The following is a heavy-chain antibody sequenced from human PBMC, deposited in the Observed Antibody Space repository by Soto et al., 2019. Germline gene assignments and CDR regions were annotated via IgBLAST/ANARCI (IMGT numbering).Heavy chain of an antibody. V-gene: IGHV3-73*01. Sequence: EVQLVESGGGLVQPGGSLKLSCAASGFTFSRSALHWVRQASGKGLEWVGRIRTKADNYATAYAASVKGRFTISRDDSKNTAYLQMNSLKTEDTAVYYCASRSPVTNTAYAFDIWGQGTMVTVSS. CDR2: IRTKADNYAT. CDR3: ASRSPVTNTAYAFDI. J-gene: IGHJ3*02. D-gene: IGHD4-17*01. CDR1: GFTFSRSA.